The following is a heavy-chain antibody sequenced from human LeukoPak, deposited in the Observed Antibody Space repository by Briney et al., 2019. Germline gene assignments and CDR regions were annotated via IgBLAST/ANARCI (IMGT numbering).Heavy chain of an antibody. CDR2: ISWDGGST. V-gene: IGHV3-43D*03. J-gene: IGHJ6*03. CDR1: GFTFDDYA. Sequence: PGGSLRLSCAASGFTFDDYAMHWVRQAPGKGLEWVSLISWDGGSTYYADSVKGRFTISRDNSKNSLYLQMNSLRAEDTALYYCAKDSWFGELSQEGYMDVWGKGTTVTVSS. D-gene: IGHD3-10*01. CDR3: AKDSWFGELSQEGYMDV.